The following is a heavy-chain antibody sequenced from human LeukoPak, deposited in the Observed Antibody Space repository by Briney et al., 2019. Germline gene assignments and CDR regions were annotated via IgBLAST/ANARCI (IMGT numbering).Heavy chain of an antibody. D-gene: IGHD3-10*01. CDR1: GGSISTYY. CDR3: ARPSSGSYSYAFDI. Sequence: SETLSLTCSVSGGSISTYYWSWIRQPPEKGLEWIGYVHYSGSTNYNPSLKSRVTLSVDTSKNQVSLKLNSVTAADTAVYYCARPSSGSYSYAFDIWGQGTMLTVSS. J-gene: IGHJ3*02. CDR2: VHYSGST. V-gene: IGHV4-59*08.